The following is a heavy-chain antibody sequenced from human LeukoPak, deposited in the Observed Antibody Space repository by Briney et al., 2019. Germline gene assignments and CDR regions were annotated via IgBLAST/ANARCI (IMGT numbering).Heavy chain of an antibody. CDR3: AKPVRAAQYYYYYYMDV. CDR1: GASTSSSSYY. D-gene: IGHD2-15*01. CDR2: ISGSGGST. J-gene: IGHJ6*03. Sequence: PSETLSLTCTVSGASTSSSSYYWGWIRQPPGKGLEWVSAISGSGGSTYYADSVKGRFTISRDNSKNTLYLQMNSLRAEDTAVYYCAKPVRAAQYYYYYYMDVWGKGATVTVSS. V-gene: IGHV3-23*01.